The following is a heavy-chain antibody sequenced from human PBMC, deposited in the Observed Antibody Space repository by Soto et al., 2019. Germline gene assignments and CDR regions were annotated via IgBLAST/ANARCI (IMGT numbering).Heavy chain of an antibody. CDR3: ASSLYSSSFFDY. V-gene: IGHV3-30*09. D-gene: IGHD6-6*01. J-gene: IGHJ4*02. Sequence: QVQLVESGGGVVQPGRSLRLSCAASGFTFSSYAMHWVRQAPGKGLEWVAVISYDGSNKYYADSVKGRFAISRDNSKNTLYLQMNSLRAEDTAVYYCASSLYSSSFFDYWGQGTLVTVSS. CDR2: ISYDGSNK. CDR1: GFTFSSYA.